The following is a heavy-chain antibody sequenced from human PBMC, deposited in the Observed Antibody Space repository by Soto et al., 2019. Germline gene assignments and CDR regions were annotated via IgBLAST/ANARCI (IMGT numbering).Heavy chain of an antibody. CDR2: ISYDGSNK. CDR1: GFTFSSYG. CDR3: AKDTRYCGGDCYAYYYYYGMDV. D-gene: IGHD2-21*02. Sequence: QVQLVESGGGVVQPGRSLRLSCAASGFTFSSYGMHWVRQARGKGLEWVAVISYDGSNKYYADSVKGRFTISRDNPKNKQYLQMNSLGAEVTAVYYCAKDTRYCGGDCYAYYYYYGMDVWGQGTTVTVSS. J-gene: IGHJ6*02. V-gene: IGHV3-30*18.